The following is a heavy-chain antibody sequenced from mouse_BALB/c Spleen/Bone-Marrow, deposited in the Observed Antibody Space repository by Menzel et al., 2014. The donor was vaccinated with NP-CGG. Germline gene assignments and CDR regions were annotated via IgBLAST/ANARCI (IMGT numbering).Heavy chain of an antibody. V-gene: IGHV1-18*01. CDR1: GYSFTGYT. CDR3: ARGDYGGYFDV. D-gene: IGHD2-4*01. Sequence: DVKLVESGPELVKPGASMKISCKASGYSFTGYTMNWVKQSHGKNLEWIGLINPYNGGTIYNQKFKGKATLTVDKSSSTAYMELLSLTSEDSAVYYCARGDYGGYFDVWGAGTTVTVSS. J-gene: IGHJ1*01. CDR2: INPYNGGT.